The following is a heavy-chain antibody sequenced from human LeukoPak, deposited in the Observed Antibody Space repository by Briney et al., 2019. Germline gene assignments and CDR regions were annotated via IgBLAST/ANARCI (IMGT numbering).Heavy chain of an antibody. CDR2: ISGSGGRT. V-gene: IGHV3-23*01. J-gene: IGHJ5*02. D-gene: IGHD6-13*01. CDR3: AKGVVSTWSPGGWFDP. Sequence: GGSVRLSCAASRFTFSSYAMNWVRQAPGKGLEWVSAISGSGGRTYYADPVKGRFTISRDNSKNTLYLQMNSLRAEDTAVYFCAKGVVSTWSPGGWFDPWGQGTLVTVSS. CDR1: RFTFSSYA.